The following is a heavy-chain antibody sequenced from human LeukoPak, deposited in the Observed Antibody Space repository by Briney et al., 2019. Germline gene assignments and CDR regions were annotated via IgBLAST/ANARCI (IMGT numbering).Heavy chain of an antibody. D-gene: IGHD3-9*01. J-gene: IGHJ4*02. CDR2: VNSDGSNT. Sequence: GGSLRLSRAASGFTFSSYWMHWVRQPPGKGLVWVSRVNSDGSNTNYGDSVKGRFTISRDNAKNTLYLQMNSLRAEDTAVYYCARETIIAGFDYWGQGTLVTVSS. CDR3: ARETIIAGFDY. CDR1: GFTFSSYW. V-gene: IGHV3-74*01.